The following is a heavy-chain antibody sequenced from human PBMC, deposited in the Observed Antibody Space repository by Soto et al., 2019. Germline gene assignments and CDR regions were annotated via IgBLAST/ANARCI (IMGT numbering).Heavy chain of an antibody. V-gene: IGHV4-59*01. CDR2: IYYSGST. J-gene: IGHJ4*02. D-gene: IGHD6-19*01. Sequence: PSETLSLTCTVSGGSISSYYWSWIRQPPGKGLEWIGYIYYSGSTNYNPSLKSRVNISVDTSKNQFSLKLSSVTAADTAVYYCARGYSSGWYDYWGQGTRVTVS. CDR1: GGSISSYY. CDR3: ARGYSSGWYDY.